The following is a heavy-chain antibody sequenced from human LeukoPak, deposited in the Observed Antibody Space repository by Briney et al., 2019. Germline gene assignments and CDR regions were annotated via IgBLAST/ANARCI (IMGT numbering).Heavy chain of an antibody. CDR1: DGSFSGSY. CDR3: ARAGYHDFWNGRTRGLDY. CDR2: INHSGST. J-gene: IGHJ4*02. V-gene: IGHV4-34*01. Sequence: SETLSLTCAVYDGSFSGSYCTWIRQPPGKGLEWIGEINHSGSTDYNPSLKSRVTISGDTSKTQFSLKLRSVTAADTAVYYCARAGYHDFWNGRTRGLDYWAREPWSPSPQ. D-gene: IGHD3-3*01.